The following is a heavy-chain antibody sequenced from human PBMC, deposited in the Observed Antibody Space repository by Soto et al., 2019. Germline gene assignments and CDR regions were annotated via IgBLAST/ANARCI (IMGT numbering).Heavy chain of an antibody. J-gene: IGHJ4*02. CDR1: GFSLTTSGVG. V-gene: IGHV2-5*02. CDR2: IYWVDDK. Sequence: QITLNESGPTVVKPAETLTLTCTFSGFSLTTSGVGVGWIRQSPGKAPEWLALIYWVDDKRYSASLKSRLTITKDTSKNQVVLTMASVDTADTATYYCAHRILRTVFGLVTTTAIYFDFWGQGTPVVVSS. CDR3: AHRILRTVFGLVTTTAIYFDF. D-gene: IGHD3-3*01.